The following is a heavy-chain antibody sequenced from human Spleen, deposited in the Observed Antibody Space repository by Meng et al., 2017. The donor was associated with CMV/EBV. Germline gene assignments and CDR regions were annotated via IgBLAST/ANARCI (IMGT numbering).Heavy chain of an antibody. CDR2: IHPSDSDT. CDR1: GYSFTTYW. D-gene: IGHD3-10*01. Sequence: LKISCKGSGYSFTTYWIGWVRQMPEKGLEWMGIIHPSDSDTKYSPSFQGQVTISADKSISTAYLQWSSLKTSDTAMYYCARGSPFDYWGQGTLVTVSS. CDR3: ARGSPFDY. V-gene: IGHV5-51*01. J-gene: IGHJ4*02.